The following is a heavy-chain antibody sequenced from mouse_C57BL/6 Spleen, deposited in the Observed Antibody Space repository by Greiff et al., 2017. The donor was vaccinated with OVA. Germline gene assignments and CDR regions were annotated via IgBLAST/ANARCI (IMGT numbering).Heavy chain of an antibody. CDR2: INPSNGGT. Sequence: QVQLQQPGTELVKPGASVKLSCKASGYTFTSYWMHWVKQRPGQGLEWIGNINPSNGGTNYNEKFKSKATLNVDKSSSTAYMQLSSLTSEDSAVYYCAREVGSNHWYFDVWGTGTTVTVSS. J-gene: IGHJ1*03. D-gene: IGHD2-5*01. CDR3: AREVGSNHWYFDV. CDR1: GYTFTSYW. V-gene: IGHV1-53*01.